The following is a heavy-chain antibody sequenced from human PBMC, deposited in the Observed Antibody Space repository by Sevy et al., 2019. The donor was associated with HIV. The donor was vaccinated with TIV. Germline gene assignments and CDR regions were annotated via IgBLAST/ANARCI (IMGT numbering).Heavy chain of an antibody. CDR3: ARARYYDSSAYYYFDY. D-gene: IGHD3-22*01. CDR1: GYSISSGYY. Sequence: SETLSLTCAVSGYSISSGYYWGWIRQPPGKGLEWIGSIYHGGSTYYNPSLKSRVTISVDTSKNQFSLELSSVTAADTAVYYCARARYYDSSAYYYFDYWGQGTLVTVSS. CDR2: IYHGGST. V-gene: IGHV4-38-2*01. J-gene: IGHJ4*02.